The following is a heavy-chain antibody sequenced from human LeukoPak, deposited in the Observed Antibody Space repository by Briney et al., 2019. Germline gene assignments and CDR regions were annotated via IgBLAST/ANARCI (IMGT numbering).Heavy chain of an antibody. CDR2: IYYSGST. Sequence: SDTLSLTCTVSGGSISSGDYYWSWIRQPPGKGLEWIGYIYYSGSTYYNPSLKSRVTISVDTSKNQFSLKLSSVTAADTAVYYCARESYGSGSYYNYFDYWGQGTLVTVSS. D-gene: IGHD3-10*01. CDR3: ARESYGSGSYYNYFDY. CDR1: GGSISSGDYY. V-gene: IGHV4-30-4*02. J-gene: IGHJ4*02.